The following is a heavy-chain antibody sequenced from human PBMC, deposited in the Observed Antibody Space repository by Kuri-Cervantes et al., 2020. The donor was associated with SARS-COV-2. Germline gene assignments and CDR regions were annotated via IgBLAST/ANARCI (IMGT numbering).Heavy chain of an antibody. Sequence: ASVTVSCKASGYTFTGYYMHWVRQAPGQGLEWMGWINPNSGGTNYAQKFQGWVTMTRDTSISTVYMELSRLRSDDTAVYYWARSTPFWRRVVISQGGAVDIWGQGTMVTVSS. J-gene: IGHJ3*02. CDR3: ARSTPFWRRVVISQGGAVDI. V-gene: IGHV1-2*04. D-gene: IGHD3-3*01. CDR1: GYTFTGYY. CDR2: INPNSGGT.